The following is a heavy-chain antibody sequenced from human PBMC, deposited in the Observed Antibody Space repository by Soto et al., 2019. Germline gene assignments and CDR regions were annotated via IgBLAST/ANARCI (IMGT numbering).Heavy chain of an antibody. V-gene: IGHV4-39*07. CDR2: IYYSGST. J-gene: IGHJ4*02. CDR3: ARSGGYGDLG. Sequence: PSETLSLTCTVSGGSISSSSYYWGWIRQPPGEGLEWIGSIYYSGSTYYNPSLKSRVTISVDTSKNQFSLKLSSVTAADTAVYYCARSGGYGDLGWGQGTLVTVSS. D-gene: IGHD1-26*01. CDR1: GGSISSSSYY.